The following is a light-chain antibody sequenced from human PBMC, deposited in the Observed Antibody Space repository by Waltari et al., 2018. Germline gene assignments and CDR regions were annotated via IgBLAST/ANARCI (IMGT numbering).Light chain of an antibody. Sequence: VVLTNSPLPLPATLGRPPPTPCGPSQSLLRSDGNTPFDWFQQRPGQSPRRLIYDISTRESGVPDRFSGSGSGTDFTLKISRVEAEDVGVYYCFQYTHRPHTFGQGTKLEI. CDR1: QSLLRSDGNTP. V-gene: IGKV2-30*02. J-gene: IGKJ2*01. CDR3: FQYTHRPHT. CDR2: DIS.